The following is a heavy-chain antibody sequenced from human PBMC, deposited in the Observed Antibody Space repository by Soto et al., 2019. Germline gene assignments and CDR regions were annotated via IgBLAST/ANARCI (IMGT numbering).Heavy chain of an antibody. CDR2: IYHSGST. V-gene: IGHV4-30-2*01. CDR1: GGSISSGGYS. J-gene: IGHJ5*02. D-gene: IGHD3-22*01. CDR3: ARINCVYYASSGYSGWFDP. Sequence: QLQLQESGSGLVKPSQTLSLTCAVSGGSISSGGYSWSWIRQPPGKGLEWIGYIYHSGSTYYNPSLKSRVTTLLHRSKNQSSLKLSPVTAADTAVYYCARINCVYYASSGYSGWFDPWGQGTLVTVSS.